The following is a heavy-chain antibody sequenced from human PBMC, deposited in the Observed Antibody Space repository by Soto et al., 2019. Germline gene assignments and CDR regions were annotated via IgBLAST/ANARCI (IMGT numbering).Heavy chain of an antibody. CDR3: ARDGPQDYDFWSSPPGNWFDP. D-gene: IGHD3-3*01. J-gene: IGHJ5*02. Sequence: ASVKVSCKASGYTFTSYGISWVRQAPGQGLEWMGWISAYNGNTNYAQKLQGRVTMTTDTSTRTAYMELRSLRSDDTAVYYRARDGPQDYDFWSSPPGNWFDPWGQGTLVTVSS. V-gene: IGHV1-18*01. CDR2: ISAYNGNT. CDR1: GYTFTSYG.